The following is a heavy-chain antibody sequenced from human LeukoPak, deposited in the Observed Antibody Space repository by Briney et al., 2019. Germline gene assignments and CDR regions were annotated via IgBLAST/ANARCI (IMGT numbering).Heavy chain of an antibody. CDR3: VKGSGHQYNWFDP. D-gene: IGHD6-19*01. J-gene: IGHJ5*02. CDR2: ISSNGGST. Sequence: GGSLRLSCSASGFTFSSYAMHWVRQAPGKGLEYVSAISSNGGSTYYADSVKGRFTISRDNSKNTLCLQMSSLRAEDTAVYYCVKGSGHQYNWFDPWGQGTLVTVSS. V-gene: IGHV3-64D*06. CDR1: GFTFSSYA.